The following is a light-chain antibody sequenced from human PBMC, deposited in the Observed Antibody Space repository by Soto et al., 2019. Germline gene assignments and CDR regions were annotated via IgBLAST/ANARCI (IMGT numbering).Light chain of an antibody. CDR1: SSNIGAGYD. CDR2: GNS. Sequence: QSALTQPPSVSGAPGQRVTISCTGSSSNIGAGYDVHWYQQLPGTAPKLLIYGNSNRPSGVPDRFSGSKSGTSASLAITGLQAEDEADYYCQSYDSSPVVFGGGTKLTVL. CDR3: QSYDSSPVV. V-gene: IGLV1-40*01. J-gene: IGLJ2*01.